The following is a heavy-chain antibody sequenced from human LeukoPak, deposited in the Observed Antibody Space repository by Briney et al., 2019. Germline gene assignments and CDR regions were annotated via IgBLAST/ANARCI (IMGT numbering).Heavy chain of an antibody. D-gene: IGHD6-13*01. J-gene: IGHJ4*02. V-gene: IGHV4-4*07. CDR3: ARFASIAAAFDY. Sequence: SETLSLTCTVSGGSISNYYWIWIRQPAGKGLERIGRIYTSGTTHYNPSLKSRVTMSVDTSNNQFSLNLSSVTAADTAVYYCARFASIAAAFDYWGLGTLVTVSS. CDR2: IYTSGTT. CDR1: GGSISNYY.